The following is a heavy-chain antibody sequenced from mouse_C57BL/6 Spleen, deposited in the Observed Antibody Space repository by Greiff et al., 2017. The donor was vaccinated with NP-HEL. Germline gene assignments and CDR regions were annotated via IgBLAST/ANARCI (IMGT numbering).Heavy chain of an antibody. Sequence: VKVVESGPGLVAPSQSLSITCTVSGFSLTSYAISWVRQPPGKGLEWLGVIWTGGGTNYNSALKSRLSISKDNSKSQVFLKMNSLQTDDTARYYCARIYYDYDWYFDVWGTGTTVTVSS. J-gene: IGHJ1*03. D-gene: IGHD2-4*01. CDR1: GFSLTSYA. V-gene: IGHV2-9-1*01. CDR2: IWTGGGT. CDR3: ARIYYDYDWYFDV.